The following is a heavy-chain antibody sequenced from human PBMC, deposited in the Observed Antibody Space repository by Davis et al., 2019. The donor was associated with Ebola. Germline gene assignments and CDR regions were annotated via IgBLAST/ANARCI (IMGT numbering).Heavy chain of an antibody. CDR1: GYALTGYY. CDR2: MNPNSGNT. V-gene: IGHV1-8*03. D-gene: IGHD6-13*01. CDR3: ARGGHSSSWFNY. J-gene: IGHJ4*02. Sequence: SVKVSCKASGYALTGYYMHWVRQAPGQGLEWTGCMNPNSGNTGYAQKFQGRVTITRNTSISTAYMELTSLRSEDTAVYYCARGGHSSSWFNYWGQGTVVTVSS.